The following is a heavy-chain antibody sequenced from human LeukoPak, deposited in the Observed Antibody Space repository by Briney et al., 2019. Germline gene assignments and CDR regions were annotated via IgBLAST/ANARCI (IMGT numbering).Heavy chain of an antibody. D-gene: IGHD4-17*01. Sequence: GGSLRLSCAASGFTFSSYAMHWVRQAPGKGLEWVAVISYDGSNKYYADSVKGRFTISRDNSKNTLYLQMNSLRAEGTAVYYCARDPGSYGDYAYYFDYWGQGTLVTVSS. CDR3: ARDPGSYGDYAYYFDY. CDR2: ISYDGSNK. CDR1: GFTFSSYA. V-gene: IGHV3-30-3*01. J-gene: IGHJ4*02.